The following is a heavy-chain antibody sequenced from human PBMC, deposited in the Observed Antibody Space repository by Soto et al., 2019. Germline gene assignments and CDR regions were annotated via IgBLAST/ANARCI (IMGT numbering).Heavy chain of an antibody. CDR2: IYYSGST. CDR1: GGSISSYY. V-gene: IGHV4-59*12. Sequence: SETLSLTCTVAGGSISSYYWSWIRQPPGKGLEWIGYIYYSGSTYYNPSLKSRVTISVDTSKNQFSLKLSSVTAADTAVYYCARGPGTMAKIDYWGQGTLVTVSS. CDR3: ARGPGTMAKIDY. D-gene: IGHD3-10*01. J-gene: IGHJ4*02.